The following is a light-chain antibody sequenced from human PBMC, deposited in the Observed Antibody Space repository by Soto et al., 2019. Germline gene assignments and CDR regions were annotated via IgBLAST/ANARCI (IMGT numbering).Light chain of an antibody. V-gene: IGLV2-8*01. CDR1: SSDVGGYNY. J-gene: IGLJ1*01. CDR2: EVS. CDR3: CSYAGTNNFYV. Sequence: QSALTQPPSASGSPGQSVTISCTGTSSDVGGYNYVSWYQQRPGKAPKLMIYEVSKRPSGVPDRFSGSKSANTASLTVSGLQAEDEADYYCCSYAGTNNFYVFGTGTQLTVL.